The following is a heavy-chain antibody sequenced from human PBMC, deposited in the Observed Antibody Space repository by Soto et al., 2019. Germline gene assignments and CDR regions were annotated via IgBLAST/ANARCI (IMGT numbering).Heavy chain of an antibody. Sequence: ASVKVSCKASGYTFTSYGISWVRQAPGQGLEWMGWISAYNGNTNYAQKLQGRVTMTTDTSTSTAYMELRSLRSDDTAVYYCARDYRVYCSGGSCYSDDYWGQVTLVTVSS. CDR3: ARDYRVYCSGGSCYSDDY. CDR1: GYTFTSYG. V-gene: IGHV1-18*04. CDR2: ISAYNGNT. J-gene: IGHJ4*02. D-gene: IGHD2-15*01.